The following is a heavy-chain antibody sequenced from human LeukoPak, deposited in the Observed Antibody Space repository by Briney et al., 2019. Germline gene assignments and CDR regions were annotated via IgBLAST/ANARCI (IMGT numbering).Heavy chain of an antibody. Sequence: PSETLSLNCTVSGGSISSSTYYWAWIRQPPGKGLECTGTIHYSGSTYYSPSLKSRVTISVDTSKNQFSLNLSSVTAADTAVYYCARLGGYYDPPDYWGQGTLVTVSS. V-gene: IGHV4-39*01. CDR2: IHYSGST. CDR3: ARLGGYYDPPDY. CDR1: GGSISSSTYY. D-gene: IGHD3-22*01. J-gene: IGHJ4*02.